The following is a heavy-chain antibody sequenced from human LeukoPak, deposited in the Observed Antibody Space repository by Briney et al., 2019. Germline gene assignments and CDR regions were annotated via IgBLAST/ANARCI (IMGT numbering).Heavy chain of an antibody. J-gene: IGHJ4*02. CDR2: ISGSGGST. CDR3: AKDFVTVVTRRRGIFDY. Sequence: PGGSLRLSCAASGFTFSDYYMSWVRQAPGKGLEWVSAISGSGGSTYYADSVKGRFTISRDNSKNTLYLQMNSLRAEDTAVYYCAKDFVTVVTRRRGIFDYWGQGTLVTVSS. D-gene: IGHD2-15*01. CDR1: GFTFSDYY. V-gene: IGHV3-23*01.